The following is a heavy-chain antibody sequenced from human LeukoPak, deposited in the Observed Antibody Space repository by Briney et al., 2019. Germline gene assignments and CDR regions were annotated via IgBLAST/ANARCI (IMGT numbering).Heavy chain of an antibody. V-gene: IGHV4-59*11. CDR1: NGSFSNHF. CDR2: ISYSGSA. CDR3: ARGGYSYGFDY. D-gene: IGHD5-18*01. Sequence: SETLSLTCTVSNGSFSNHFWSWIRQPPGKGLEWIGYISYSGSAHYDPSLKSRVTISVDTSNNQFSLKLSSVTAADTAVYYCARGGYSYGFDYWGQGTLVTVSS. J-gene: IGHJ4*02.